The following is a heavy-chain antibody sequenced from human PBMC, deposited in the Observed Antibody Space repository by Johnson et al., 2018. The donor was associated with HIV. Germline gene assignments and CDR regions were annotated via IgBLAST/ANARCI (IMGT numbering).Heavy chain of an antibody. CDR3: ARDFVAFGECTAFDI. J-gene: IGHJ3*02. Sequence: VQLVESGGGVVRPGGSLRLSCAASGFTFDDYGMSWVRQAPWKGLEWVSGINWNGGSTGYADSVKGRFTISRDNAKNSLYLQMNSLRAEDTAFYYCARDFVAFGECTAFDIWGQGTMVTVSS. V-gene: IGHV3-20*04. CDR1: GFTFDDYG. D-gene: IGHD3-10*01. CDR2: INWNGGST.